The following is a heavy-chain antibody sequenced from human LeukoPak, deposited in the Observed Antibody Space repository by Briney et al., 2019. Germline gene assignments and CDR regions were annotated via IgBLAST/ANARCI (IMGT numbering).Heavy chain of an antibody. V-gene: IGHV3-74*03. CDR2: LKSDGSTA. D-gene: IGHD4-17*01. CDR1: GFTFSSFN. CDR3: ARGIYGDPVAFDS. Sequence: GGTLRLSCAASGFTFSSFNMHWVRQAPGKGLVWVSRLKSDGSTAMYADSVQGRFTVSRDNARNTVHLLMSSLTVEDTGVYYCARGIYGDPVAFDSGGQGALVTVSS. J-gene: IGHJ4*02.